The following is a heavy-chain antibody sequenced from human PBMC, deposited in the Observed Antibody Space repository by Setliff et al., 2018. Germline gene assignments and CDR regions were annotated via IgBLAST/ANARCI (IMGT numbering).Heavy chain of an antibody. D-gene: IGHD1-1*01. CDR1: GGSLSGSSDY. V-gene: IGHV4-39*01. CDR3: ARTGTYRYFDY. CDR2: VHYSGTT. J-gene: IGHJ4*02. Sequence: SETLSLTCSVSGGSLSGSSDYWGWIRQPPGKGLEWIGSVHYSGTTYYNASLKSRVIISVDTAQNQFSLSLSSVTAADTAVYYCARTGTYRYFDYWGQGTLVTVSS.